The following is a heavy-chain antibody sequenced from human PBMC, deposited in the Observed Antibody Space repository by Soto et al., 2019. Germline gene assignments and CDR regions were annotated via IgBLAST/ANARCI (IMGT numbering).Heavy chain of an antibody. CDR3: ASQGSYSAYNFVTGLHLWPFDF. Sequence: SETLSLTCTVSGGCSNTFCWSWVRQRAGKGLDWIGRIFSSGSTSFNPSLERPVAMSVYTSNNHFSLNLSSVTSADMAVYYCASQGSYSAYNFVTGLHLWPFDFCGQGVLVTVS. V-gene: IGHV4-4*07. D-gene: IGHD5-12*01. CDR1: GGCSNTFC. CDR2: IFSSGST. J-gene: IGHJ4*02.